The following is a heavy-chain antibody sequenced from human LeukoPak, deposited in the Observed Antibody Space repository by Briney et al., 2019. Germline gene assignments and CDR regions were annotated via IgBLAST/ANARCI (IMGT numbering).Heavy chain of an antibody. J-gene: IGHJ5*02. CDR3: ARRSDFRNWFDP. D-gene: IGHD2-21*02. CDR1: GYTFTTYW. CDR2: IYPTDSDT. V-gene: IGHV5-51*01. Sequence: GESLKISCQGSGYTFTTYWIAWVRQMPGKGLEWMGRIYPTDSDTRYNPSFQGQVTISADKSINTAYLQWDSLRASDTAMYYCARRSDFRNWFDPWGLGTLVTVSA.